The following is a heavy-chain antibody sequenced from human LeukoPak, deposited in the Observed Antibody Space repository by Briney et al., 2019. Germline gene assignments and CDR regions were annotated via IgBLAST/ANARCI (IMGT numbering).Heavy chain of an antibody. CDR1: GFAFSNYA. V-gene: IGHV3-53*01. J-gene: IGHJ5*02. CDR2: IYAGGTT. Sequence: GGSLILSCAASGFAFSNYAMSWVRQAPGRGLEWVSVIYAGGTTYYADSVRGRFTISRDNSKNTLYLQMNSLRDEDTAVYYCARDSSGWYDHWGQGTLVTVSS. D-gene: IGHD6-19*01. CDR3: ARDSSGWYDH.